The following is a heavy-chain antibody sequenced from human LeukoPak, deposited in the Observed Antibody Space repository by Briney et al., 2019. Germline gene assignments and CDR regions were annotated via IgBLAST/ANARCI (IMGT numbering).Heavy chain of an antibody. CDR3: ARGVPRTMARGVFYYFDY. CDR2: IYTSGST. Sequence: KPSETLSLTCTVSGGSISSGSYYWSWIRQPAGKGLEWIGRIYTSGSTNYNPSLKSRVTISVDTSKNQFSLKLSSVTAADTAVYYCARGVPRTMARGVFYYFDYWGQRILVTVSS. CDR1: GGSISSGSYY. V-gene: IGHV4-61*02. D-gene: IGHD3-10*01. J-gene: IGHJ4*02.